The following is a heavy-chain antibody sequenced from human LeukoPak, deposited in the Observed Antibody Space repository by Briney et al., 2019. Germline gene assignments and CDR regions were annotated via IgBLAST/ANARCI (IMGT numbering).Heavy chain of an antibody. D-gene: IGHD4-17*01. CDR3: ARLNGDYVAGYYYYYGLDV. V-gene: IGHV4-59*08. CDR2: IYYSGST. J-gene: IGHJ6*02. Sequence: SETLSLTCTVSDGSISTYSRNWIRQPPGKGLEWIGYIYYSGSTNYNPSLKSRVTISVDTSKNQFSLKLSSVTAADTAVYYCARLNGDYVAGYYYYYGLDVWSQGTTVTVSS. CDR1: DGSISTYS.